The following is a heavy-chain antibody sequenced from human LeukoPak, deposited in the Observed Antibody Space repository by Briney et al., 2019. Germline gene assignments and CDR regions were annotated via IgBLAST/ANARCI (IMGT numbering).Heavy chain of an antibody. CDR3: ARKAVAGTSDY. CDR2: IKQDGSET. CDR1: KFSSGFYW. V-gene: IGHV3-7*01. Sequence: GGSLRLSCAASKFSSGFYWMSWVRQAPGKGLEWVANIKQDGSETYYLDSVKGRFTISRDNAKNSLYLQISSLRAEDTAVYYCARKAVAGTSDYWGQGTLVTVSS. J-gene: IGHJ4*02. D-gene: IGHD6-19*01.